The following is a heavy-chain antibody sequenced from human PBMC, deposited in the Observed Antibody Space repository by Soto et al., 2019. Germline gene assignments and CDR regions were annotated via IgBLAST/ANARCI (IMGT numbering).Heavy chain of an antibody. Sequence: SVKVSCKASGYTFTSYGISWVRQAPGQGLEWMGRIIPIIGIINYAQRFQGRVTISADKFTGTAYMELTGLRSDDTAVYYCAGDPDSHYNDSHASSYPWGQGTLVTVSS. J-gene: IGHJ5*02. V-gene: IGHV1-69*04. D-gene: IGHD4-4*01. CDR1: GYTFTSYG. CDR2: IIPIIGII. CDR3: AGDPDSHYNDSHASSYP.